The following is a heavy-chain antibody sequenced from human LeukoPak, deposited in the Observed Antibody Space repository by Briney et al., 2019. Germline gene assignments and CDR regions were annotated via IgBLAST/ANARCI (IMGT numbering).Heavy chain of an antibody. CDR1: GYTLTELP. J-gene: IGHJ5*02. CDR2: FDPEDGET. V-gene: IGHV1-24*01. Sequence: ASVKVSCKVSGYTLTELPMHWVRQAPGKGLEWMGGFDPEDGETIYAQKFQGRVTMTRNTSISTAYMELSSLRSEDTAVYYCARGLSVYYYGSGSREDNWFDPWGQGTLVTVSS. CDR3: ARGLSVYYYGSGSREDNWFDP. D-gene: IGHD3-10*01.